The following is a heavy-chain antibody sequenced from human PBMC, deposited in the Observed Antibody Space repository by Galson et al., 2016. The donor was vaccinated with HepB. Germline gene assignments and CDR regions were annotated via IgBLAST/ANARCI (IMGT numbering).Heavy chain of an antibody. D-gene: IGHD2-15*01. Sequence: SLRLSCASSGFTFHIYSMDWVRQAPGKGLEWVSYIGSGITTIYHADSVKGRFTISRDNAKNSLYLQMNSLRAEDTAVYYRVRGSQGDYWGQGTLVTVSS. V-gene: IGHV3-48*01. J-gene: IGHJ4*02. CDR3: VRGSQGDY. CDR2: IGSGITTI. CDR1: GFTFHIYS.